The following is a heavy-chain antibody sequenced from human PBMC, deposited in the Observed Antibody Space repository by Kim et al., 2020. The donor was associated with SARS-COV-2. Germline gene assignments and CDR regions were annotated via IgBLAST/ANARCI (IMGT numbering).Heavy chain of an antibody. V-gene: IGHV3-49*04. CDR3: TRDRRYSGSRGGMDV. D-gene: IGHD6-25*01. Sequence: GGSLRLSCRGSGFSFGNYGMSWVRQAAGKGLEWISFMREEANDGTPEYAASVKGRFTISRDDSKNITYLQMNSLKTEDTAVYYCTRDRRYSGSRGGMDVWGQGTTVIVSS. J-gene: IGHJ6*02. CDR2: MREEANDGTP. CDR1: GFSFGNYG.